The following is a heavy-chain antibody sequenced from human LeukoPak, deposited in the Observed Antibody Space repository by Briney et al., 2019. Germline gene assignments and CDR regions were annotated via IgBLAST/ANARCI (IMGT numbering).Heavy chain of an antibody. J-gene: IGHJ4*02. V-gene: IGHV3-23*01. Sequence: GGSLRLSCAASGFTFSSYAMSWVRQAPGKGLEWVSAISGSGGSTYYAESVKGGFTISRDNSKNTLYLQMNSLRAEDTAVYYCAKDRMAAAGMGFDYWGQGTLVTVSS. CDR1: GFTFSSYA. CDR2: ISGSGGST. D-gene: IGHD6-13*01. CDR3: AKDRMAAAGMGFDY.